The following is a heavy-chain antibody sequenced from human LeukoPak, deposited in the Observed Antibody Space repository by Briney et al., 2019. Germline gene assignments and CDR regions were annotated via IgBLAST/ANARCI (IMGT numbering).Heavy chain of an antibody. CDR1: GFTFSSYV. Sequence: GGSLRLSCTASGFTFSSYVMSWVRQAPGKGLEWVSAISHSDDNTYYADSVKGRFTISRDNSKNTLYLQMNSLRAEDTAVYYCARGGPYYDILTGYYHFDAWGQGTLVTVSS. D-gene: IGHD3-9*01. J-gene: IGHJ5*02. CDR2: ISHSDDNT. V-gene: IGHV3-23*01. CDR3: ARGGPYYDILTGYYHFDA.